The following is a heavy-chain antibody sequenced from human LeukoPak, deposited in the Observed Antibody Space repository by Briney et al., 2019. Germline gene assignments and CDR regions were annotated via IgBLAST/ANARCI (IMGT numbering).Heavy chain of an antibody. D-gene: IGHD4-17*01. CDR1: GFTFSTYA. CDR3: AKDQRHDYGEYGSLDF. Sequence: PGGSLRLSCEASGFTFSTYAMSWVHQAPGKGLEWVSSISASGRSTYYADSVEGRFPISRDNSKSTLYLQMNSLRAEDTAVYFCAKDQRHDYGEYGSLDFWGQGALVTVSS. V-gene: IGHV3-23*01. CDR2: ISASGRST. J-gene: IGHJ4*02.